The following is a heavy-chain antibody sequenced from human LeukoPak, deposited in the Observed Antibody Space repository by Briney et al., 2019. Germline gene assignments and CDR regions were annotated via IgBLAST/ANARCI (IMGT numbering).Heavy chain of an antibody. D-gene: IGHD2-15*01. Sequence: ASVKVSCKASGYTFTSYDINWVRQATGQGLEWMGWMNPNSGNTGYAQKFQGRDTMTRNTSISTAYMELSSLRSEDTAVYYCARGWTVAAKGYYYYYGMDVWGQGTTVTVSS. CDR2: MNPNSGNT. J-gene: IGHJ6*02. V-gene: IGHV1-8*01. CDR1: GYTFTSYD. CDR3: ARGWTVAAKGYYYYYGMDV.